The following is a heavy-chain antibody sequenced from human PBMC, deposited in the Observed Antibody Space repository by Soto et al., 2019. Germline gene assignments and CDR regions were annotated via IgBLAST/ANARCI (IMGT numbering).Heavy chain of an antibody. J-gene: IGHJ4*02. CDR3: ARNLIAVAGPFDY. D-gene: IGHD6-19*01. CDR1: GFTFSSYG. Sequence: PGGSLRLSCAASGFTFSSYGMHWVRQAPDKGLEWVAVIWYDGSNKYYADSVKGRFTISRDNSKNTLYLQMNSLRAEDTAVYYCARNLIAVAGPFDYWGQGTLVTVSS. CDR2: IWYDGSNK. V-gene: IGHV3-33*01.